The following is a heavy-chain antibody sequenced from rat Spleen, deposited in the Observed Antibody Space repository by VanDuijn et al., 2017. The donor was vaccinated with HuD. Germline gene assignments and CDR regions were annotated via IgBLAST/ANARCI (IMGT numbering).Heavy chain of an antibody. D-gene: IGHD1-10*01. CDR3: ARLAATRDYFDY. J-gene: IGHJ2*01. CDR1: GFTFSDFD. Sequence: EVQLVESGGGLVQPGRSLKLSCAASGFTFSDFDMAWIRQAPGKGLEWVASITNTGGSTYYPDSVKGRFTLSRDNAKSTLYLQMGSLRSEDTATYYCARLAATRDYFDYWGQGVMVTVSS. CDR2: ITNTGGST. V-gene: IGHV5-25*01.